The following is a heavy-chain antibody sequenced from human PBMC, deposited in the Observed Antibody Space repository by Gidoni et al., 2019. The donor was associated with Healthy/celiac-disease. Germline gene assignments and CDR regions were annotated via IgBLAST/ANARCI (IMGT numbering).Heavy chain of an antibody. J-gene: IGHJ6*02. Sequence: QLQLQESGPGLVKPSETLSLTCTVSGGSISSSSYYWGWIRQPPGKGLEWIGSIYYSGSTYYNPSLKSRVTISVDTSKNQFSLKLSSVTAADTAVYYCARQAPQKATPIGGDYYYYGMDVWGQGTTVTVSS. D-gene: IGHD3-16*01. CDR2: IYYSGST. CDR3: ARQAPQKATPIGGDYYYYGMDV. V-gene: IGHV4-39*01. CDR1: GGSISSSSYY.